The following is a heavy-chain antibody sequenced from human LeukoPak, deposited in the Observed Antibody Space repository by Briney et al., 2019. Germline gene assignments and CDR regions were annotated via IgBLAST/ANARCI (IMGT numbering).Heavy chain of an antibody. J-gene: IGHJ4*02. V-gene: IGHV4-38-2*02. CDR1: GYSISSGYY. CDR2: IYHSGST. D-gene: IGHD4-17*01. Sequence: PSETLSLTCTVSGYSISSGYYWGWIRQPPGKGLEWIGSIYHSGSTYYNPSLKSRVTISVDTSKHQFSLKLSSVTAADTAVYYCASLYGDSPDPFDYWGQGTLVTVSS. CDR3: ASLYGDSPDPFDY.